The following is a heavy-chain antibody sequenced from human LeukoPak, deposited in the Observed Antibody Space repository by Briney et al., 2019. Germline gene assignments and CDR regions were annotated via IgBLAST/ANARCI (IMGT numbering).Heavy chain of an antibody. CDR3: ASKLGTTIY. Sequence: PSETLSLTCAVYGGSFSGYYWSWIRQPPGKGLEWIGEINHSGSTNYNPSLKSRVTISVDTSKNQFSLKLSSVTAADTAVYYCASKLGTTIYWGQGTLVTVSS. D-gene: IGHD1-7*01. V-gene: IGHV4-34*01. CDR1: GGSFSGYY. CDR2: INHSGST. J-gene: IGHJ4*02.